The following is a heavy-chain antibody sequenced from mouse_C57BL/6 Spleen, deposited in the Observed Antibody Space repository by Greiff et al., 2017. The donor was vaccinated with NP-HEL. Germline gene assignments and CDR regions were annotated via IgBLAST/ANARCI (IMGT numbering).Heavy chain of an antibody. CDR2: IDPADGET. CDR3: ARAQATGAWFAY. V-gene: IGHV14-2*01. J-gene: IGHJ3*01. CDR1: GFNIKDYY. Sequence: VQLQQSGAELVKPGASVKLSCTASGFNIKDYYMHWVKQRTEQGLEWIGRIDPADGETKSASKFQGTATITADTSSNTAYLQLSSLTSEDTAVYYCARAQATGAWFAYWGQGTLVTVSA. D-gene: IGHD3-2*02.